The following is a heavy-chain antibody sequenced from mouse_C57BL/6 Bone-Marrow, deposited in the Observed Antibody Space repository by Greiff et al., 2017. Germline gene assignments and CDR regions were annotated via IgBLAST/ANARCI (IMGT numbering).Heavy chain of an antibody. V-gene: IGHV1-64*01. CDR1: GYTFTSYW. D-gene: IGHD1-1*01. CDR2: IHPNSGST. J-gene: IGHJ2*01. Sequence: VQLQESGAELVKPGASVKLSCKASGYTFTSYWMHWVKQRPGQGLEWIGMIHPNSGSTNYNEKFKSKATLTVDKSSSTAYMQLSSLTSEDSAVYYCANYYGSSYEGDYWGQGTTLTVSS. CDR3: ANYYGSSYEGDY.